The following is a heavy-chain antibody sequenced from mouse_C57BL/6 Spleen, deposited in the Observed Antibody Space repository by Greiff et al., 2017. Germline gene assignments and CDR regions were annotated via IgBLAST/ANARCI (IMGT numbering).Heavy chain of an antibody. CDR1: GYSFTDYN. V-gene: IGHV1-39*01. CDR3: APRDLITTADGYFDV. D-gene: IGHD1-1*01. Sequence: EVKLQESGPELVKPGASVKLSCKASGYSFTDYNMNWVKQSNGKSLEWIGVINPNYGTTRYNQKFKGKATLTVDQSSSTAYVPLNSLTSEDSAVYYCAPRDLITTADGYFDVWGTGTTVTVSS. CDR2: INPNYGTT. J-gene: IGHJ1*03.